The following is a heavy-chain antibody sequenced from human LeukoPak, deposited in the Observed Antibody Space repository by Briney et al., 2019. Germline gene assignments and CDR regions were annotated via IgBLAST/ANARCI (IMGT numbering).Heavy chain of an antibody. Sequence: GGTLRLSCVASGFTFSRHGLNWVRQAPGKGLEWVSGISPGGDITYYADSVKGRFTISRDNAKNSLYLQMNSLRAEDTAVYYCARDTYYYYDSSGYSPFDYWGQGTLVTVSS. CDR3: ARDTYYYYDSSGYSPFDY. J-gene: IGHJ4*02. D-gene: IGHD3-22*01. V-gene: IGHV3-21*01. CDR2: ISPGGDIT. CDR1: GFTFSRHG.